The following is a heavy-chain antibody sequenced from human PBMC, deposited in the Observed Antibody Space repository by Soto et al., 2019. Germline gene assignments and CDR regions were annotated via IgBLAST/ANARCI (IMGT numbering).Heavy chain of an antibody. J-gene: IGHJ4*02. Sequence: GGSLRLSCAASGFTFGGYAMQWVRQAPGKGLEWVSAISWNSGSRDYADSVKGRFTISRDNAKNSLYLQMNSLRAEDTALYYCAKSHTTSGWYVTTDYWGQGTRVTVSS. V-gene: IGHV3-9*01. CDR2: ISWNSGSR. CDR1: GFTFGGYA. D-gene: IGHD6-19*01. CDR3: AKSHTTSGWYVTTDY.